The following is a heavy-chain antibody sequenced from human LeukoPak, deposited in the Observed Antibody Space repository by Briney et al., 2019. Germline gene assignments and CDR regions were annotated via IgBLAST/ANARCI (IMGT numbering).Heavy chain of an antibody. D-gene: IGHD2-15*01. Sequence: GGSLRLSCAASGFTFSDYYMSWIRQAPGKGLEWVSYISSSGSTIYYADSVKGRFTISRDNAKNSLYLQMNSLRAEDTAVYYCARAPLGYCSGGSCHNWFDPWGQGTLVTVSP. J-gene: IGHJ5*02. CDR1: GFTFSDYY. V-gene: IGHV3-11*01. CDR3: ARAPLGYCSGGSCHNWFDP. CDR2: ISSSGSTI.